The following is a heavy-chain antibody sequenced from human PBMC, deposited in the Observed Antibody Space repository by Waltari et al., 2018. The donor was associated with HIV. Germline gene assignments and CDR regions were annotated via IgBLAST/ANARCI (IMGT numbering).Heavy chain of an antibody. J-gene: IGHJ4*02. CDR2: IKQDESEK. V-gene: IGHV3-7*01. Sequence: EVQLVESGGGLVQPGGSLSPSCAAPGCTFNKYWMTWVGQAPGKGLEWVANIKQDESEKYYVDSLKGRFTISRDNAKNSLFLQMNSLRVEDTAVYYCAREALYDSSGYYFDYWGQGTLVTVSS. CDR3: AREALYDSSGYYFDY. CDR1: GCTFNKYW. D-gene: IGHD3-22*01.